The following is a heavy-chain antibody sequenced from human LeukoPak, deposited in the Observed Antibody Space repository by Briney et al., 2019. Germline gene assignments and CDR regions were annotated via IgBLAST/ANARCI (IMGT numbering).Heavy chain of an antibody. CDR2: INHSGST. D-gene: IGHD3-3*01. Sequence: SETLSLTCAVYGGSFSGYYWSWIRQPPGKGLEWIGEINHSGSTNYNPSLKSRVTISVDTSKNQFSLKLSSVTAADTAVYYCARGRRYYDFSSSYYSYWGHGTLVTVAS. CDR3: ARGRRYYDFSSSYYSY. J-gene: IGHJ4*01. V-gene: IGHV4-34*01. CDR1: GGSFSGYY.